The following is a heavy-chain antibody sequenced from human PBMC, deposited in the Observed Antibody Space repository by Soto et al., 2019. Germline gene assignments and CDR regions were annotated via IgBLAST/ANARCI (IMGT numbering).Heavy chain of an antibody. CDR1: GYTFTSYG. CDR3: AREYSGYDFPDAFDI. V-gene: IGHV1-18*01. J-gene: IGHJ3*02. Sequence: QVQLVQSGAEVKKPGASVKVSCKASGYTFTSYGISWVRQAPGQGLEWMGWISAYNGNTNYAQKLQGRATMTTDTSTSTAYMELRSLRSDDTAVSYCAREYSGYDFPDAFDIWGQGTMVTVSS. D-gene: IGHD5-12*01. CDR2: ISAYNGNT.